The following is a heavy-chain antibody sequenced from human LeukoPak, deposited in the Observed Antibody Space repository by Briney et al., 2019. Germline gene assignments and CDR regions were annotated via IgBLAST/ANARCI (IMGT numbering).Heavy chain of an antibody. D-gene: IGHD3-22*01. CDR2: INPNSGGT. V-gene: IGHV1-2*02. Sequence: ASVKVSCKASGYTFTGYYMHWVRQAPGQGLEWMGWINPNSGGTNYAQKFQGRVTMTRDTSISTAYMELSRLRSDDTAVYYCARDSYVYYYDSSGYLDCWGQGTLVTVSS. CDR1: GYTFTGYY. J-gene: IGHJ4*02. CDR3: ARDSYVYYYDSSGYLDC.